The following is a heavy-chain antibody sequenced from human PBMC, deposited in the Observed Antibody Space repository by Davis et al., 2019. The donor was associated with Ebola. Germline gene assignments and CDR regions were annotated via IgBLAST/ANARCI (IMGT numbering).Heavy chain of an antibody. J-gene: IGHJ5*02. CDR2: IYYSGST. CDR3: ARQPLMVIYWFDP. V-gene: IGHV4-39*01. D-gene: IGHD3-22*01. Sequence: SETLSLTCTVSGGSISSSSYYWGWIRQPPGTGLEWIGSIYYSGSTYYNPSLKSPVNISVDTSKNQFSLKLNSVTAADTAVYYCARQPLMVIYWFDPWGQGTLVTVSS. CDR1: GGSISSSSYY.